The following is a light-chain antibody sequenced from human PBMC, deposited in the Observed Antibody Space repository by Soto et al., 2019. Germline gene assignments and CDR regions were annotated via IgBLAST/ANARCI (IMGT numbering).Light chain of an antibody. J-gene: IGKJ1*01. CDR2: KAS. Sequence: DIQMTQSPSIVSASVGDIVTITCRASQSIGSWLAWYQQTEGKAPKVLIYKASNLERGVPSRFIDSGSGTEFTLTISSLQAADFATYYCQQYSSFPCTFGQGTKLDIK. V-gene: IGKV1-5*03. CDR3: QQYSSFPCT. CDR1: QSIGSW.